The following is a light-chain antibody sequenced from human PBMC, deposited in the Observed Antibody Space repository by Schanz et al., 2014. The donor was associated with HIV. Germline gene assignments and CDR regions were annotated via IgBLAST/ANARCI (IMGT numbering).Light chain of an antibody. V-gene: IGKV1-5*03. J-gene: IGKJ3*01. Sequence: IQMTQSPSTVSASVGDRVTITCRASQTIGRFLAWYQQKPGTAPVLLIYQASTLETGVPSRFSGSGSGTQFTLTISGLQPDDFATYYCQQYSDYPLTFGPGTRVDL. CDR1: QTIGRF. CDR3: QQYSDYPLT. CDR2: QAS.